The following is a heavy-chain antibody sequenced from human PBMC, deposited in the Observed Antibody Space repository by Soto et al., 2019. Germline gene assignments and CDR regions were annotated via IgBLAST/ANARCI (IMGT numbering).Heavy chain of an antibody. CDR3: AHRVLRTVFVFVTSTATYFNF. V-gene: IGHV2-5*02. J-gene: IGHJ4*02. D-gene: IGHD3-3*01. CDR2: IYWDDDK. Sequence: QITLNESGPTQVKPRQTLTLTCAFSGFSLTTSGVGVSWIRQSPRMGPEWLALIYWDDDKRYSPSLKRRLTNTKYTPKNQMALTIADLDPSDTATYYCAHRVLRTVFVFVTSTATYFNFWGQGPRVAVPS. CDR1: GFSLTTSGVG.